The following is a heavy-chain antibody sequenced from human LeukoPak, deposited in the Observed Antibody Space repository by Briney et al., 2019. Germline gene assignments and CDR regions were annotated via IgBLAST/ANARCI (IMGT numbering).Heavy chain of an antibody. CDR3: ARDAVVTTFDY. CDR2: ISSSGSTI. D-gene: IGHD3-3*01. Sequence: GGPLRLSCAASGFTFSDYYISWIRQAPGKGLEWVSYISSSGSTIYYADSVKGRFTISRDNAKNSLYLQMNSLRAEDTAVYYCARDAVVTTFDYWGQGTLVTVSS. J-gene: IGHJ4*02. CDR1: GFTFSDYY. V-gene: IGHV3-11*04.